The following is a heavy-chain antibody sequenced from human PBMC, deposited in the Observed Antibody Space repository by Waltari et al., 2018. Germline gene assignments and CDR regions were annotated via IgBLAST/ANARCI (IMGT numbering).Heavy chain of an antibody. CDR1: GGSISSSSYY. V-gene: IGHV4-39*01. J-gene: IGHJ2*01. Sequence: QLQLQESGPGLVKPSETLSLTCTVSGGSISSSSYYWGWIRQPPGKGLEWIGSIYYSGCTYYNPALKSRVTISVDTSKNQFSLKLSSVTAADTAVYYCARHPAMTIMLWYFDLWGRGTLVTVSS. D-gene: IGHD2-8*01. CDR3: ARHPAMTIMLWYFDL. CDR2: IYYSGCT.